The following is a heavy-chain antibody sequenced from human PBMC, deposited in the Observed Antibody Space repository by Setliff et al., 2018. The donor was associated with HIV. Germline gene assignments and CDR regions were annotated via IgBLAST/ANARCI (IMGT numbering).Heavy chain of an antibody. CDR2: IGTYNGDT. Sequence: GASVKVSCKASGYTFTSSGITWVRQAPGQGLEWMGWIGTYNGDTNYAQKVQGRVTMTTDTSTSTAYMELRSLISDDTAVYYCAREGLWFGDRGYYMDVWGTGTAVTVSS. CDR3: AREGLWFGDRGYYMDV. J-gene: IGHJ6*03. D-gene: IGHD3-10*01. CDR1: GYTFTSSG. V-gene: IGHV1-18*01.